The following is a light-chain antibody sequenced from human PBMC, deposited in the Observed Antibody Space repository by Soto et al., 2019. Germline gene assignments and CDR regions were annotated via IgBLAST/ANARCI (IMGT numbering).Light chain of an antibody. CDR1: RSSIGSNT. V-gene: IGLV1-44*01. J-gene: IGLJ1*01. Sequence: QPVLTQPPSASGTPGLRVTISCSGSRSSIGSNTVNWYQHLPGTAPKLLIYSNNHRPSGVPDRFSASKTGASASLAISGLQSEDEGDYYCAAWDASLGGFYVFGTGTKLTVL. CDR3: AAWDASLGGFYV. CDR2: SNN.